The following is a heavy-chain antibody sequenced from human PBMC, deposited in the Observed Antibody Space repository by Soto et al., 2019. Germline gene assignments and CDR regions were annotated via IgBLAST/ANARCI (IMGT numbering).Heavy chain of an antibody. D-gene: IGHD4-4*01. CDR1: GGSISGYY. CDR3: ARHSNEYRKSLDN. V-gene: IGHV4-59*08. CDR2: IHYPGSS. J-gene: IGHJ4*02. Sequence: QLQLQESGPGLVKPSETLSLTCPVSGGSISGYYWSWIRQPPGKGLEWIAFIHYPGSSNSNPSLERRVTMTIDTSKNQFSLKLSSVTAADTAVYYCARHSNEYRKSLDNWVQGTLGTVS.